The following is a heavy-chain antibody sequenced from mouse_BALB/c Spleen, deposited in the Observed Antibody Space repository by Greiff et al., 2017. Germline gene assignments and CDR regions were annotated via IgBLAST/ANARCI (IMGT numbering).Heavy chain of an antibody. V-gene: IGHV2-6-2*01. Sequence: VKVVESGPDLVAPSQSLSITCTVSGFSLTSYGVHWVRQPPGKGLEWLVVIWSDGSTTYNSALKSRLSISKDNSKSQVFLKMNSLQTDDTAMYYCARHENYGNYFYAMDYWGQGTSVTVSS. D-gene: IGHD2-1*01. CDR3: ARHENYGNYFYAMDY. CDR2: IWSDGST. CDR1: GFSLTSYG. J-gene: IGHJ4*01.